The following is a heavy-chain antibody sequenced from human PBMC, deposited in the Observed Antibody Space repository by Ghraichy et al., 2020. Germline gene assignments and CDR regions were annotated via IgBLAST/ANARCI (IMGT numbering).Heavy chain of an antibody. V-gene: IGHV3-33*01. CDR2: IWYDGSNK. CDR1: GFTFSSYG. J-gene: IGHJ4*02. CDR3: ARETYSYGYGLDY. D-gene: IGHD5-18*01. Sequence: GESLNISCAASGFTFSSYGMHWVRQAPGKGLEWVAVIWYDGSNKYYADSVKGRFTISRDNSKNTLYLQMNSLRAEDTAVYYCARETYSYGYGLDYWGQGTLVTASS.